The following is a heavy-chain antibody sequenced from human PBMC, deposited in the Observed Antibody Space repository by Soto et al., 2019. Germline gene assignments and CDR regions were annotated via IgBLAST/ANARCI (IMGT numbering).Heavy chain of an antibody. D-gene: IGHD3-9*01. CDR1: GGSISSSSYY. V-gene: IGHV4-39*01. CDR3: AGGPVTYYDILTGYYKGVYYYFDY. CDR2: IYYSGST. J-gene: IGHJ4*02. Sequence: SETLSLTCTVSGGSISSSSYYWGWIRQPPGKGLEWIGSIYYSGSTYYNPSLKSRVTISVDTSKNQFSLKLSSVTAADTAVYYCAGGPVTYYDILTGYYKGVYYYFDYWGQGTLVTVSS.